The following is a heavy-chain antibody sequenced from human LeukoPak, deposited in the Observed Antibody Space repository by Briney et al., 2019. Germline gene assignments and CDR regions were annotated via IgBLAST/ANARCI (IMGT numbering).Heavy chain of an antibody. CDR2: IYYSGST. CDR3: ARVNFVGSSSPFLDY. V-gene: IGHV4-31*03. CDR1: GGSISSGGYY. D-gene: IGHD6-6*01. J-gene: IGHJ4*02. Sequence: PSQTLSLTCTVSGGSISSGGYYWSCIRPHPGKGLEWIGYIYYSGSTYYNPSLKSRVTISVDTSKNQFSLKLSSVTAADTAVYYCARVNFVGSSSPFLDYWGQGTLVTVSS.